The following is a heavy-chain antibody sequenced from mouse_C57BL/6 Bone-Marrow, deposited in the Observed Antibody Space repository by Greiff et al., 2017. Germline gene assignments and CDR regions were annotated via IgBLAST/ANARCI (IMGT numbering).Heavy chain of an antibody. Sequence: VQLKQSGAELVRPGASVKLSCTASGFNFKVDYMPWVKQRPEQGLEWIGWIYPENGDTEYASKFQGKATITADTSSNTAYLQLSSLTSADAAVYYCTAYDYSWFAYWGQGTLVTVSA. CDR2: IYPENGDT. V-gene: IGHV14-4*01. J-gene: IGHJ3*01. CDR1: GFNFKVDY. D-gene: IGHD2-4*01. CDR3: TAYDYSWFAY.